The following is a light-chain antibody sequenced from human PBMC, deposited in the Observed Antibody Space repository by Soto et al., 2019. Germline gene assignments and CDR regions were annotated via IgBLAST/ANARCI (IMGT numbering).Light chain of an antibody. CDR3: QQGYRSPHT. J-gene: IGKJ2*01. CDR1: QSINNY. Sequence: DIQMTQSPSSLSASVGDRVTITCRASQSINNYLNWYQQRPGKAPKLLIYTTSTLQSGVPSRFSGSGSGTDFTLTISSQPAEDFATYCRQQGYRSPHTFGQGTELEI. V-gene: IGKV1-39*01. CDR2: TTS.